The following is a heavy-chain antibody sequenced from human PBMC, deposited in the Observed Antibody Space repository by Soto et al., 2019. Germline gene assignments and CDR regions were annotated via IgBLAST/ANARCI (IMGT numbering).Heavy chain of an antibody. CDR2: IYHSGAT. Sequence: QVQLQESGPGLVKPSGTMSLTCAVSGDSITSSNWWSWVRQAPGKGLEWIGEIYHSGATTYNPSLKSRATISVDPSNTPFSLKMTSVTAADTAVYFCARELGTGTDYWGRGTLVTVAS. J-gene: IGHJ4*02. CDR3: ARELGTGTDY. V-gene: IGHV4-4*02. CDR1: GDSITSSNW.